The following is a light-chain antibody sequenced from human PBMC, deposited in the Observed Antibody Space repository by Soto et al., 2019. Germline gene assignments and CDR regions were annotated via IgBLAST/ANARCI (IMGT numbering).Light chain of an antibody. CDR2: EVS. V-gene: IGLV2-14*01. CDR3: SSYTSSSTLDV. CDR1: SSGVGGYNY. Sequence: QSAVTQPASVSGSPGQSITISCTGTSSGVGGYNYVSWYQQHPGKAPKLMIYEVSNRPSGVSNRFSGSKSGNTASLTISGLQAKDEADSYCSSYTSSSTLDVFGTGTKLTVL. J-gene: IGLJ1*01.